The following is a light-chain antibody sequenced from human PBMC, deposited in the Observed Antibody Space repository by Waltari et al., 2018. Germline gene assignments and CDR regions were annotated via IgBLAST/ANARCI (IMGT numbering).Light chain of an antibody. CDR1: QRVSSN. CDR2: GAS. CDR3: QQFNSWPLT. Sequence: EIVMTQSPATLSVSPGERVTLSCRASQRVSSNLAWYQQKPGQAPRLLIYGASTRATGIPARFSGSGSGTEFTLTISSLQSEDFAVYYCQQFNSWPLTFGPGTKVDI. J-gene: IGKJ3*01. V-gene: IGKV3-15*01.